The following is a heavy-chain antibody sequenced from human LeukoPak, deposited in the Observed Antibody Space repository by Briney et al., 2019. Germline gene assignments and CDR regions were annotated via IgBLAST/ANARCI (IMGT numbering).Heavy chain of an antibody. D-gene: IGHD2-2*01. CDR2: IYYSGST. V-gene: IGHV4-39*01. Sequence: SETLSLTCIVSGGSFSSRSYYWGWIRQPPGKGLEWIGVIYYSGSTYYNPSLKSRVTISVDTPKNQFSLKLSPVTAADTSVYYCARSPAYCSNISCQPGDGFDIWGQGAMVTVSS. CDR1: GGSFSSRSYY. J-gene: IGHJ3*02. CDR3: ARSPAYCSNISCQPGDGFDI.